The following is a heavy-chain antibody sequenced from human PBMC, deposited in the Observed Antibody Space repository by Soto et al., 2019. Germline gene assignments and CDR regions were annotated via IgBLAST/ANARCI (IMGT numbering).Heavy chain of an antibody. D-gene: IGHD6-19*01. CDR1: GYTFTSYG. V-gene: IGHV1-18*01. J-gene: IGHJ4*02. CDR2: ISAYNGNT. Sequence: QVQLVQSGAEVKKPGASVKVSCKASGYTFTSYGISWVRQAPGQGLEWMGWISAYNGNTNYAQKLQGRGTMTTDTSTSTAYRELRRLRSDDTAVYYCASDLAVGLVDYWGQGTLVTVSS. CDR3: ASDLAVGLVDY.